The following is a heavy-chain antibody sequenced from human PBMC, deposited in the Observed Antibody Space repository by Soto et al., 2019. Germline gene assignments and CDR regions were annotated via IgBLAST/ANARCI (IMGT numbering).Heavy chain of an antibody. J-gene: IGHJ4*02. V-gene: IGHV1-18*01. D-gene: IGHD2-15*01. CDR1: GYTFTNYG. Sequence: ASVKVSCKGSGYTFTNYGINWVRRAPGQGLEWMGWISAYNGNTNYAQNLQGRVTMTTDTSTSTGYMELRSLRSADTAVYYCARTYCIRGSCFSRPFDFWGQGTLVTVSS. CDR2: ISAYNGNT. CDR3: ARTYCIRGSCFSRPFDF.